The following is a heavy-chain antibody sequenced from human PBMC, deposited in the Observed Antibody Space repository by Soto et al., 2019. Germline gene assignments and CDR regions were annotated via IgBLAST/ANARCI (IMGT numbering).Heavy chain of an antibody. V-gene: IGHV5-51*01. CDR1: GYSFTSYW. Sequence: GESLKISCKGSGYSFTSYWIGWVRQMPGKGLEWMGIIYPGDSDTRYSPSFQGQVTISADKSISTAYLQWSSLKASDTAMYYCSRLYYYDSSVYYPLFGYWGQGTLVTVSS. CDR3: SRLYYYDSSVYYPLFGY. CDR2: IYPGDSDT. D-gene: IGHD3-22*01. J-gene: IGHJ4*02.